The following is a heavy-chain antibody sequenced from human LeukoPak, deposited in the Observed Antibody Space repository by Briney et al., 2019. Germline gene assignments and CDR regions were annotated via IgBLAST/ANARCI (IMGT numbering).Heavy chain of an antibody. D-gene: IGHD2-2*02. J-gene: IGHJ4*02. Sequence: GGSLRLSCVTSGFTFSSYAFHWVRQAPGKGLEWVATMSFDVNNKYYADSVRGRFTISRDNSKNTLYLQMNSLGAGDTAVYSCARGYCTSSSCYNDYWGQGTLVTVSS. CDR3: ARGYCTSSSCYNDY. V-gene: IGHV3-30*04. CDR2: MSFDVNNK. CDR1: GFTFSSYA.